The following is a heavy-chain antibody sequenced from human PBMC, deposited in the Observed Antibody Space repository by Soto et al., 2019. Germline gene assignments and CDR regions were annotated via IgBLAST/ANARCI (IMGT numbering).Heavy chain of an antibody. Sequence: QVQLQESGPGLVKPSETLSLTCTVSGGSVSSGSYYWSWIRQPPGKGLEWIGYIYYSGSTNYNPSLKSRVTISVDTSKNQFSLKLSSVTAADTAVYYCARNYYGSGSYYNVPAFDPWGQGTLVTVSS. J-gene: IGHJ5*02. D-gene: IGHD3-10*01. CDR3: ARNYYGSGSYYNVPAFDP. V-gene: IGHV4-61*01. CDR1: GGSVSSGSYY. CDR2: IYYSGST.